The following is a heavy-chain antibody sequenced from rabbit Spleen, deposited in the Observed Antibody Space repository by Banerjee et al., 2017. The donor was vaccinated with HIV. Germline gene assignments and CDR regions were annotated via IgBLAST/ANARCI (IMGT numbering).Heavy chain of an antibody. J-gene: IGHJ4*01. CDR2: IYTGDGST. Sequence: QQQLEESGGGLVKPGGTLTLTCTASGFCFSSIYWICWVRQAPGKGLEWIGCIYTGDGSTYYATWVNSRFSISKTSSTTVTLQITSLTVADTATYFCAIDDNSNGGYQFSLWGPGTMVTVS. D-gene: IGHD1-1*01. CDR3: AIDDNSNGGYQFSL. CDR1: GFCFSSIYW. V-gene: IGHV1S45*01.